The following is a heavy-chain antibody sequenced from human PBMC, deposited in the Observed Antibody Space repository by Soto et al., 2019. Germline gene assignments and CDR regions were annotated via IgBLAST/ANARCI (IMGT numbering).Heavy chain of an antibody. CDR1: GFTFSSYA. CDR2: ISGSGGST. CDR3: AKDWGPLSNYYYNGMDV. V-gene: IGHV3-23*01. Sequence: EVQLLESGGGLVQPGGSLRLSCAASGFTFSSYAMTWVRQAPGKGLEWVSAISGSGGSTYYADSVKGRFSISRDNSENTLYLQMNSLRAEDTAVYYCAKDWGPLSNYYYNGMDVWGQGTTVTVSS. D-gene: IGHD3-16*01. J-gene: IGHJ6*02.